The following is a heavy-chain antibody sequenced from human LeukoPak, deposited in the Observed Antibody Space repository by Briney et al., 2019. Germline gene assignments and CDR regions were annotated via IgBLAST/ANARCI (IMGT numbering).Heavy chain of an antibody. CDR2: ISSFSGTI. J-gene: IGHJ4*02. CDR1: GFTFTSYW. V-gene: IGHV3-48*01. D-gene: IGHD3-16*01. Sequence: GGSLRLSCAASGFTFTSYWMTWVRQAPGKGLEWVSYISSFSGTINYADSVKGRFTISRDNAKNSLYLQMNSLRAEDTAVYYCARDQGGVGYWGQGTLVTVSS. CDR3: ARDQGGVGY.